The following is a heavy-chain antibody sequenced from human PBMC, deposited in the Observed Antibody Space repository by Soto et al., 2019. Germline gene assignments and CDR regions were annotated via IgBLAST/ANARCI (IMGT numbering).Heavy chain of an antibody. J-gene: IGHJ4*02. CDR2: IYYSGST. D-gene: IGHD2-2*01. CDR1: GGSISSYY. V-gene: IGHV4-59*01. Sequence: PSETLSLTCTVSGGSISSYYWSWIRQPPGKGLEWIGYIYYSGSTNYNPSLKSRVTISVDTSKNQFSLKLSSVTAADTAVYYCARVGDCSSTSCYQFDYWGQGTLVTVSS. CDR3: ARVGDCSSTSCYQFDY.